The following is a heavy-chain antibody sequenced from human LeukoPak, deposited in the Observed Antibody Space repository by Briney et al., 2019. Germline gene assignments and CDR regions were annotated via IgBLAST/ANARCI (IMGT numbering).Heavy chain of an antibody. CDR2: IYYSGST. Sequence: SETLSLTCTVSGGSISSYYWSWIRQPPGKGLEWIGYIYYSGSTNYNPSLKSRVTISVGTSKNQFSLKLSSVTAADTAVYYCARVWMATANDAFDIWGQGTMVTVSS. CDR1: GGSISSYY. J-gene: IGHJ3*02. D-gene: IGHD5-24*01. CDR3: ARVWMATANDAFDI. V-gene: IGHV4-59*08.